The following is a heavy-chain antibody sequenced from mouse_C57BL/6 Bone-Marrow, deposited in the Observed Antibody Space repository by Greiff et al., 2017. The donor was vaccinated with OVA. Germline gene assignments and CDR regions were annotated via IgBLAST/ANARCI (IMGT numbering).Heavy chain of an antibody. CDR1: GFTIKDDY. D-gene: IGHD2-3*01. V-gene: IGHV14-4*01. J-gene: IGHJ3*01. CDR2: IDPENGDT. CDR3: TTEGWLLPFAN. Sequence: EVQLQQSGAELVRPGASVKLSCTASGFTIKDDYMHWVKQRPEQGLEWIGWIDPENGDTAYASKFQGKATITADTSSNTAYLQLSSLTSEDTAVYYCTTEGWLLPFANWGQGTLVTVSA.